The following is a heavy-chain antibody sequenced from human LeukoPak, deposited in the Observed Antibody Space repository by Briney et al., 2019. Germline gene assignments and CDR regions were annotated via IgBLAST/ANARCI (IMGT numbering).Heavy chain of an antibody. CDR2: ISGSGGNT. CDR1: GFTFSSYA. V-gene: IGHV3-23*01. CDR3: AKHRATYFDY. J-gene: IGHJ4*02. Sequence: ETGGSLRLSCAASGFTFSSYAMSWVRQAPGKGLEWVSTISGSGGNTYYADSIKGRFTISRDNSKNTLYLQMNSLRAEDTAVYYCAKHRATYFDYWGQGTLVTVSS. D-gene: IGHD3-16*01.